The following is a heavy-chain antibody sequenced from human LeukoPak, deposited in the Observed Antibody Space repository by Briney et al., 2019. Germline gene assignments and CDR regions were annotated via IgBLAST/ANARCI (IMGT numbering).Heavy chain of an antibody. Sequence: GGSLRLSCAASLFTFSNFAMHWVRQAPGGGLEWVTIISYEGSVKYYADSVKGRFTISRDNSKSTLFLQMNSLRPEDTAVYYCAKAAPRYGDNANDYYGMDVWGQGTTVTVSS. CDR3: AKAAPRYGDNANDYYGMDV. CDR1: LFTFSNFA. J-gene: IGHJ6*02. CDR2: ISYEGSVK. D-gene: IGHD4-17*01. V-gene: IGHV3-30*04.